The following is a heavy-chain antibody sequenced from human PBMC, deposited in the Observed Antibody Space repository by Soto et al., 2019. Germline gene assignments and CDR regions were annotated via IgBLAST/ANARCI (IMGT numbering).Heavy chain of an antibody. CDR3: ARDKDWAFDY. Sequence: GSLRLSCVASGFTFSSYSIVWVRQVPGKGLEWVSYIFTTGTTMYYADSVNGRFTVSRDNARNSVFLLLNSLRAEVTAIYYCARDKDWAFDYWGQGTLVTVSS. CDR1: GFTFSSYS. CDR2: IFTTGTTM. V-gene: IGHV3-48*04. J-gene: IGHJ4*02. D-gene: IGHD3-9*01.